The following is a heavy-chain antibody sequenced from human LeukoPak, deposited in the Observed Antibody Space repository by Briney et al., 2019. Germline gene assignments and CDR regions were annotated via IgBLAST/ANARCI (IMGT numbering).Heavy chain of an antibody. CDR1: GFTFSAFA. J-gene: IGHJ3*02. D-gene: IGHD4-17*01. V-gene: IGHV3-23*01. CDR2: IHAGGIPA. CDR3: ARDPNGDYIGAFDM. Sequence: PGGSLRLSCTVSGFTFSAFAMMWVRQAPGKGPELVSAIHAGGIPAFYAESVKGRFTISRDNSRNTLFLQMNSLTAEDTAVYHCARDPNGDYIGAFDMWGPGTMVTVSS.